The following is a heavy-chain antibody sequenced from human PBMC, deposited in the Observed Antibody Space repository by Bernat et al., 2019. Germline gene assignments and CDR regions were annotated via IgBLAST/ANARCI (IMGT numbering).Heavy chain of an antibody. CDR3: ARESTIAARPVDY. J-gene: IGHJ4*02. D-gene: IGHD6-6*01. Sequence: QVQLVESGGGVVQPGRSLRLSCAASGFTFSSYAMHWVRQAPGKGLEWVAVISYDGSNKYYADSVKGRFTISRDNSKNTLYLQMNSLRAEDTAVYYCARESTIAARPVDYWGQGTLVTVSS. V-gene: IGHV3-30*01. CDR2: ISYDGSNK. CDR1: GFTFSSYA.